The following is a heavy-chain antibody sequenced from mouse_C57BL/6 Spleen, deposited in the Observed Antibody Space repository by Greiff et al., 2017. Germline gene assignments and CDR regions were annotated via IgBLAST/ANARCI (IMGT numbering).Heavy chain of an antibody. D-gene: IGHD2-5*01. Sequence: VQLQESGPGLVQPAQTLTISCTASGFSLTSYGVHWVRQSPGKGLEWLGVIWSGGSTDYNAAFISRLSISKDNSKSQVFFKMNSLQADDTAIYYCARKDYSKRDYAMDYWGQGTTVTVSS. CDR1: GFSLTSYG. CDR2: IWSGGST. CDR3: ARKDYSKRDYAMDY. J-gene: IGHJ4*01. V-gene: IGHV2-2*01.